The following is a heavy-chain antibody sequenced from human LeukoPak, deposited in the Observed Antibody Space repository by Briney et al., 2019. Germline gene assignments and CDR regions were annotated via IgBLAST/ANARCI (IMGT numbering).Heavy chain of an antibody. Sequence: PGGSLRLSCAASGFTFSSSEVNWVRQAPEKGLEWISYISSSGTTIYYADSVRGRFTISRDNAMNSLYLQMNSLRAEDTAVYYCAKDQYYGSGSYYNPALDYWGQGTLVTVSS. J-gene: IGHJ4*02. D-gene: IGHD3-10*01. V-gene: IGHV3-48*03. CDR2: ISSSGTTI. CDR3: AKDQYYGSGSYYNPALDY. CDR1: GFTFSSSE.